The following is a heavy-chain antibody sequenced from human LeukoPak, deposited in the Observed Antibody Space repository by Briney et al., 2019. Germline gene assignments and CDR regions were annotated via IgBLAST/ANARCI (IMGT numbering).Heavy chain of an antibody. D-gene: IGHD2-2*01. CDR2: IWYDGSNK. Sequence: GGSLRLSCAASGFTFSSYGMHWVRQAPGKGLEWVAVIWYDGSNKYYADSVKGRFTISRDNSKNTLYLQMNSLRAEDTAVYYCVRGVVPAYAFDYWGQGTLVTVSS. V-gene: IGHV3-33*01. J-gene: IGHJ4*02. CDR3: VRGVVPAYAFDY. CDR1: GFTFSSYG.